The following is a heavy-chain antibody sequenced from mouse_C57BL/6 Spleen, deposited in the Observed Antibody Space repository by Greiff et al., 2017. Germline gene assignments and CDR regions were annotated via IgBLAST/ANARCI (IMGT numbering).Heavy chain of an antibody. CDR3: ARSRVLRGLFAY. Sequence: EVQLQQSGPELVKPGASVKISCKASGYTFTDYYMNWVKQSHGKSLEWIGDINPNNGGTSYNQKFKGKATLTVDKSSSTAYMELRSLTSEDSAVYYCARSRVLRGLFAYWGQGTLVTVSA. D-gene: IGHD1-1*01. J-gene: IGHJ3*01. CDR2: INPNNGGT. CDR1: GYTFTDYY. V-gene: IGHV1-26*01.